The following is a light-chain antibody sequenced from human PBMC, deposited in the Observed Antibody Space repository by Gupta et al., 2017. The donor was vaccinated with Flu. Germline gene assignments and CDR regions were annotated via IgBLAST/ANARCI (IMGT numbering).Light chain of an antibody. CDR3: QQNHTSPET. CDR1: QSLENN. Sequence: PGTVSASVGKRITITCRASQSLENNLDWYQKRPGMAPRLLIFAASSRERGVPDRFSGSGSGTEFTLTVSSLQSDDLGFYYCQQNHTSPETFGHGTKVEL. V-gene: IGKV3-15*01. J-gene: IGKJ1*01. CDR2: AAS.